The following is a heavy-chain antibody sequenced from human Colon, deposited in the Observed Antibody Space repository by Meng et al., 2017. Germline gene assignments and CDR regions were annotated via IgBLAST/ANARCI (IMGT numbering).Heavy chain of an antibody. Sequence: QVQLQEAGPGLVKPYQTLSLTCPISNGSINSADYYWNWIRQPPGQGPEWLGYIHSSGNTYYTPSLKSRLAMSLDTSKNQFSLRLTSVTAADTAVYYCARNPVIPDARTFDFWGQGALVTVSS. CDR1: NGSINSADYY. J-gene: IGHJ4*02. CDR2: IHSSGNT. CDR3: ARNPVIPDARTFDF. V-gene: IGHV4-30-4*01. D-gene: IGHD2-2*01.